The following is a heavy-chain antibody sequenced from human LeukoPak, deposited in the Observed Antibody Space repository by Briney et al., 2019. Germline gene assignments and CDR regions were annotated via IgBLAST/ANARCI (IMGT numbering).Heavy chain of an antibody. D-gene: IGHD6-19*01. J-gene: IGHJ3*02. Sequence: SETLSLTCTVSGYSMSSSYYWGWIRQPPGKGLEWIGSIYYSGSTYYNPSLKSRVTISVDTSKNQFSLKLSSVTAADTAVYYCARPGKQWLDAFDIWGQGTMVTVSS. V-gene: IGHV4-39*01. CDR2: IYYSGST. CDR3: ARPGKQWLDAFDI. CDR1: GYSMSSSYY.